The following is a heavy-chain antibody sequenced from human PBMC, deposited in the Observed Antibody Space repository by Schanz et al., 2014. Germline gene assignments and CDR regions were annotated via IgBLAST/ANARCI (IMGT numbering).Heavy chain of an antibody. CDR3: ASPSGYSDYGTYFDF. Sequence: QVQLVESGGGVVQFGRSLRLSCVASGFTFSSYGMHWVRQAPGKGLEWVAVMSYDGSIKYYGDSVKGRFTISRDNSKNTLYLQMNTLRAEDTAVYYCASPSGYSDYGTYFDFWGQGTLVTVSS. CDR1: GFTFSSYG. CDR2: MSYDGSIK. V-gene: IGHV3-30*03. D-gene: IGHD5-12*01. J-gene: IGHJ4*02.